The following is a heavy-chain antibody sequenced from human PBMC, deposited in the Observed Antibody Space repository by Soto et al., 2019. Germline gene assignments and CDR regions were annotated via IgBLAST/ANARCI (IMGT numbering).Heavy chain of an antibody. J-gene: IGHJ5*02. Sequence: ASVKVSCKASGYTFTSYGISWVRQAPGQGLEWMGWISAYNGNTNYAQKLQGRVTMTTDTSTSTAYMELRSLRSDDTAVYYCARVGITIFGVPIIGYWFDPWGQGTLVTVSS. CDR2: ISAYNGNT. V-gene: IGHV1-18*01. D-gene: IGHD3-3*01. CDR3: ARVGITIFGVPIIGYWFDP. CDR1: GYTFTSYG.